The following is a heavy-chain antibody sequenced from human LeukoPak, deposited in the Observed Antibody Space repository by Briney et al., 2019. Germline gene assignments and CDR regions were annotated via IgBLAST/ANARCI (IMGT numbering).Heavy chain of an antibody. CDR1: GYTFTSYY. J-gene: IGHJ6*03. D-gene: IGHD3-10*01. V-gene: IGHV1-46*01. CDR3: ARGPRITLVRGGQWYFYMDV. Sequence: ASVKVSCKASGYTFTSYYIHWVRQAPGQGLEWMGIINPSGGSTNYAQKFQGRVTMTRDTSTSTVCMELSSLRSDDTAVYYCARGPRITLVRGGQWYFYMDVWGKGTTVTVSS. CDR2: INPSGGST.